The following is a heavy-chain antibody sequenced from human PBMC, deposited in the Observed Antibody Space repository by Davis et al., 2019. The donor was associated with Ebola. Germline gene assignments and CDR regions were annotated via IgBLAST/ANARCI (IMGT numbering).Heavy chain of an antibody. J-gene: IGHJ4*02. D-gene: IGHD2/OR15-2a*01. Sequence: PSETLSLTCAVYGGSFSGYYWSWIRQPPGKGLEWIGEINHSGSTNYNPSLKSRVTISVDTSKNQFSLKLSSVTAADTAVYYCARGQDQHKLGNIWGQGTLVTVSS. V-gene: IGHV4-34*01. CDR1: GGSFSGYY. CDR2: INHSGST. CDR3: ARGQDQHKLGNI.